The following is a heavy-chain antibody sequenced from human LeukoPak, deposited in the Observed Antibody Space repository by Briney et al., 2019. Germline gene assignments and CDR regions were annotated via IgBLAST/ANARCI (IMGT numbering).Heavy chain of an antibody. CDR3: ARKGPLTGDAEAFDI. V-gene: IGHV4-59*01. CDR1: GGSISSYY. Sequence: SETLSLTCTVSGGSISSYYWNWIRQPPGKGLEWIGYIYYTGSTNSNPSLKSRVTISVDTSKNQFSLKMNSVTAADTAVYYCARKGPLTGDAEAFDIWGQGTMVTVSS. CDR2: IYYTGST. D-gene: IGHD7-27*01. J-gene: IGHJ3*02.